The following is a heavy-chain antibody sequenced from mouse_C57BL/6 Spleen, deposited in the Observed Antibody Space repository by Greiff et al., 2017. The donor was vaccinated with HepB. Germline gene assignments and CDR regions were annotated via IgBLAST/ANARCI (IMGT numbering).Heavy chain of an antibody. Sequence: QVQLKQSGAELVRPGASVKLSCKASGYTFTDYYINWVKQRPGQGLEWIARIYPGSGNTYYNEKFKGKATLTAEKSSSTAYMQLSSLTSEDSAVYFCASSYYGSFYYYAMDYWGQGTSVTVSS. CDR1: GYTFTDYY. J-gene: IGHJ4*01. CDR3: ASSYYGSFYYYAMDY. V-gene: IGHV1-76*01. D-gene: IGHD1-1*01. CDR2: IYPGSGNT.